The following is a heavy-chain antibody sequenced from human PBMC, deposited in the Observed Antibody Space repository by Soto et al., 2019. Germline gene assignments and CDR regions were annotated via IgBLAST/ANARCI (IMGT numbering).Heavy chain of an antibody. Sequence: GEYVKISGKGAGYSFTIYWIGWVRQMPGKGLEWMGIIYPGDFDTRYSPSFQGQVTISADKSISTAYLQWSSLKASDTAMYYCARHGTLVSYDNSDYYYYGMDVLRQGTTFPASS. CDR1: GYSFTIYW. V-gene: IGHV5-51*01. CDR2: IYPGDFDT. D-gene: IGHD3-22*01. J-gene: IGHJ6*02. CDR3: ARHGTLVSYDNSDYYYYGMDV.